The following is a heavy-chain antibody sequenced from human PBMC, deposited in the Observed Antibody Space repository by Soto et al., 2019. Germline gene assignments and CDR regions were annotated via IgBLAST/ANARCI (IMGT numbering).Heavy chain of an antibody. J-gene: IGHJ3*02. CDR2: MNPNSGNT. CDR3: ARSLRQGPAYYYASSGYYPLSFDI. D-gene: IGHD3-22*01. CDR1: GYTFTSYD. V-gene: IGHV1-8*01. Sequence: ASVKVSCKASGYTFTSYDINWVRQATGQGLEWMGWMNPNSGNTGYAQKFQGRVTMTRNTSISTAYMELSSLRSEDTAVYYCARSLRQGPAYYYASSGYYPLSFDIWGQGTMVTVSS.